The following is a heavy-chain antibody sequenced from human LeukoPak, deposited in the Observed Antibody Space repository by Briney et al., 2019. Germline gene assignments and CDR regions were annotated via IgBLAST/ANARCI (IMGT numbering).Heavy chain of an antibody. V-gene: IGHV4-59*01. D-gene: IGHD6-13*01. CDR1: GGSISSYY. Sequence: SETLSLTCTVSGGSISSYYWSWIRQPPGKGLEWIGYIYYSGSTNYNPSLKSRVTISVDTSKNQFSLKLSSVTAADTAVYYCARVAAAGITQKYYMDVWGKGTTVTVSS. J-gene: IGHJ6*03. CDR3: ARVAAAGITQKYYMDV. CDR2: IYYSGST.